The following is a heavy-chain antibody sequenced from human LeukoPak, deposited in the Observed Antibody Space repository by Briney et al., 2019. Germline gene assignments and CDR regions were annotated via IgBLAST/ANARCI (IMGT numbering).Heavy chain of an antibody. J-gene: IGHJ5*02. V-gene: IGHV4-61*02. CDR3: ARSHFIVGADNWFDP. Sequence: SETLSLTCNVSGGSISSGSYFWSWIRQPAGKGLEWIGRIYTSGSTNYNPSLKSRVTISVDTSKNQFSLKLSSVTAADTAVYYCARSHFIVGADNWFDPWGQGTLVTVSS. CDR2: IYTSGST. D-gene: IGHD1-26*01. CDR1: GGSISSGSYF.